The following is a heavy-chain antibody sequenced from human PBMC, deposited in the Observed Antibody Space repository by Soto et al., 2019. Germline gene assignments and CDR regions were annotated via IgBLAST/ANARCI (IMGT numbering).Heavy chain of an antibody. CDR2: ISGSVGST. J-gene: IGHJ4*02. V-gene: IGHV3-23*01. D-gene: IGHD4-17*01. Sequence: PGGSLRLSCAASGFTFSSYAMSWVRQAPGKGLEWVSAISGSVGSTYYADSVKGRFTISRDNSKNTLYLQMDSLRAEDTAVYYCAKEGRHHGDFHYFDYWGQGTPVTFSS. CDR3: AKEGRHHGDFHYFDY. CDR1: GFTFSSYA.